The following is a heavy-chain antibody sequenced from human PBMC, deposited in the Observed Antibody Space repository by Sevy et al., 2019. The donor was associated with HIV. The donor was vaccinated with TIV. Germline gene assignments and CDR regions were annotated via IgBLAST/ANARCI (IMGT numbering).Heavy chain of an antibody. J-gene: IGHJ6*02. CDR2: IRSKTFGGTT. CDR3: TRIRDTISPLYYFGMDV. D-gene: IGHD3-3*01. CDR1: GFTFGDYA. Sequence: GGSLRLSCTTSGFTFGDYAMSWVRQAPGEGLDWVGLIRSKTFGGTTEYAASVKGRFSISRDDSKNIAYLQMNSLKNEDTAVYYCTRIRDTISPLYYFGMDVWGQGTTVTVSS. V-gene: IGHV3-49*04.